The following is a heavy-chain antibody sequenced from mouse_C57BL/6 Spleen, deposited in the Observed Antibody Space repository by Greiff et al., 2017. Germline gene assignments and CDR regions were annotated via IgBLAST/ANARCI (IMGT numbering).Heavy chain of an antibody. CDR2: IDPNSGGT. D-gene: IGHD1-1*01. CDR3: ARSPITTVVADWYFDV. Sequence: VQLQQPGAELVKPGASVKLSCKASGYTFTSYWMHWVKQRPGRGLEWIGRIDPNSGGTKYNEKFKSKATLTVDKPSRTAYMQLSSLTSEDSAVYYCARSPITTVVADWYFDVWGTGTTVTVSS. CDR1: GYTFTSYW. V-gene: IGHV1-72*01. J-gene: IGHJ1*03.